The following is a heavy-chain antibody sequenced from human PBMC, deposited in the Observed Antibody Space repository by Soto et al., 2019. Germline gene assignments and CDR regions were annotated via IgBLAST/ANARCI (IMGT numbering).Heavy chain of an antibody. CDR1: GFIFSKYG. J-gene: IGHJ6*02. V-gene: IGHV3-30*18. CDR2: ISYDGSNK. CDR3: AKDLGSGKPYYYYAMDV. D-gene: IGHD3-10*01. Sequence: QVQLVESGGGVVQPGRSLRLSCAASGFIFSKYGMHWVRQAPGKGLEWVAVISYDGSNKYYAEAVKGRFIISRDKSENTLYVRMNSLRAEDTALYYCAKDLGSGKPYYYYAMDVWCQGTTVTVSS.